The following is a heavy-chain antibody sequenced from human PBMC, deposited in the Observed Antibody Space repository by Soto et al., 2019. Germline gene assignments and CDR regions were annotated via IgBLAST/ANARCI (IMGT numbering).Heavy chain of an antibody. V-gene: IGHV1-8*02. J-gene: IGHJ5*02. Sequence: ASVKVSCKASGYTFINFYISWVRQATGQGLEWMGWMNPGSGKTGYANKFQGRVTMTRDASTGTAHLELSSLTSEDTAVYYCARMASAGTLNWFDPWGQGTLVTVSS. D-gene: IGHD6-13*01. CDR2: MNPGSGKT. CDR1: GYTFINFY. CDR3: ARMASAGTLNWFDP.